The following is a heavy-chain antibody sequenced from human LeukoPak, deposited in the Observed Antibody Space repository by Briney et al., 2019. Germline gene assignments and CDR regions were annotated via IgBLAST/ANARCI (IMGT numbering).Heavy chain of an antibody. V-gene: IGHV3-23*01. CDR3: AREPDIVVVVAATEPGYFDY. D-gene: IGHD2-15*01. CDR2: ISGGGGST. Sequence: GGSLRLSCAASGFTFTSYSMNWVRQAPGKGLEWVSTISGGGGSTYYADSVKGRFTISRDNAKNSLYLQMNSLRAEDTAVYYCAREPDIVVVVAATEPGYFDYWGQGTLVTVSS. J-gene: IGHJ4*02. CDR1: GFTFTSYS.